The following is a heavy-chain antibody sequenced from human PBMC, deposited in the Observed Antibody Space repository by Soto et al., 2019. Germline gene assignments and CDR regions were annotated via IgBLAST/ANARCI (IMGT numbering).Heavy chain of an antibody. CDR2: IYYSGST. CDR3: ARSPTRLPTVKGALDP. CDR1: GGSISSGGYY. D-gene: IGHD4-17*01. J-gene: IGHJ5*02. V-gene: IGHV4-31*03. Sequence: SETLSLTCTVSGGSISSGGYYWSWIRQHPGKGLEWIGYIYYSGSTYYNPSLKSRVTISVDTSKNQFSLKLSSVTAADTAVYYCARSPTRLPTVKGALDPWGQGTLVTVYS.